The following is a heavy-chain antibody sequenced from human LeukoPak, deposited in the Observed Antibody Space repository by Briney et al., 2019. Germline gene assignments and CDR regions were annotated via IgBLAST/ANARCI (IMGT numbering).Heavy chain of an antibody. CDR1: EFTFSTYW. D-gene: IGHD4-17*01. CDR2: IKPDGSGD. Sequence: GGSLRLSCGASEFTFSTYWMSWVRRAPGKGLEWVATIKPDGSGDYYVDSVKGRFTISRDNAKNSLYLQMNSLRAEDTAVYYCARDVRYGDYGDYWGQGTLVTVSS. V-gene: IGHV3-7*01. J-gene: IGHJ4*02. CDR3: ARDVRYGDYGDY.